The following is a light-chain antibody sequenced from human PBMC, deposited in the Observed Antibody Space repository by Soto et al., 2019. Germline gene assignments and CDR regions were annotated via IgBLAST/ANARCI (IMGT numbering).Light chain of an antibody. Sequence: QSALTQPASVSGSPGQSITIPCTGTSGDVGGYNLVSWYQQHPGKAPKLMIYEVTERPSGVSIRFSGSKSGNTASLTISGLQPDDEADYYFCSYAGNREVFGTGTKLTVL. CDR2: EVT. CDR1: SGDVGGYNL. V-gene: IGLV2-23*02. J-gene: IGLJ1*01. CDR3: CSYAGNREV.